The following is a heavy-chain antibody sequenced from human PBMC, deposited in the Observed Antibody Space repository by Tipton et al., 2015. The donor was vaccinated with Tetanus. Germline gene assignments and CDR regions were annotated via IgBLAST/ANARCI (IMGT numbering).Heavy chain of an antibody. J-gene: IGHJ4*02. Sequence: TLSLTCTVSGGSFSSYYWSWVRQPPGKGLEYIGYILYGGSTHYNPSLKSRLTMSADPAKNQFSLRLTSVTAADTAVYYCARIHDFWSGYFDFWGQGTLVTVSP. V-gene: IGHV4-59*01. CDR3: ARIHDFWSGYFDF. CDR2: ILYGGST. D-gene: IGHD3-3*01. CDR1: GGSFSSYY.